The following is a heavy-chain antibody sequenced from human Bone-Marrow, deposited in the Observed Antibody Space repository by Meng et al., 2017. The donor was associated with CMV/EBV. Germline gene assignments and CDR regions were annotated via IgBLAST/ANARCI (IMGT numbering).Heavy chain of an antibody. J-gene: IGHJ6*02. D-gene: IGHD3-3*01. V-gene: IGHV3-7*03. CDR1: GFTFSSYW. CDR2: IKQDGSEK. Sequence: GESLKISCAASGFTFSSYWMSWVRQAPGKGLEWVANIKQDGSEKYYVDSVKGRFTISRDNAKNSLYLQMNSLRAEDTAVYYCARAEYYYDFWSGYYNYYYGMDVWGQGTTVAVSS. CDR3: ARAEYYYDFWSGYYNYYYGMDV.